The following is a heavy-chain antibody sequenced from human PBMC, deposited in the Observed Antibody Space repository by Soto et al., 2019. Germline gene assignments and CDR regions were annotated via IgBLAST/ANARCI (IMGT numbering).Heavy chain of an antibody. CDR1: GGTFSSYT. V-gene: IGHV1-69*02. D-gene: IGHD3-10*01. CDR2: IIPILGIA. J-gene: IGHJ6*02. CDR3: ARGDGFGELLSYYGMDV. Sequence: GASVKVSCKASGGTFSSYTISWVRQAPGQGLEWMGRIIPILGIANYAQKFQGRVTITADKSTSTAYMELSSLRSEDTAVYYCARGDGFGELLSYYGMDVWGQGTTVTVSS.